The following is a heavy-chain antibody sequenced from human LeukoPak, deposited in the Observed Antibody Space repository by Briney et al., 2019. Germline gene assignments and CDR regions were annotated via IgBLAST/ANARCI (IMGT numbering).Heavy chain of an antibody. Sequence: PGGSLRLSCAASGFTFSSYGMHWVRQAPGKGLEWVAVISYDGSNKYYADSVKGRFTISRDNSKNTLYLQMNSLRAEDTAVYFCAKAGDILIWGYFDYWGQGTLVTVSS. D-gene: IGHD3-9*01. CDR3: AKAGDILIWGYFDY. V-gene: IGHV3-30*18. CDR2: ISYDGSNK. CDR1: GFTFSSYG. J-gene: IGHJ4*02.